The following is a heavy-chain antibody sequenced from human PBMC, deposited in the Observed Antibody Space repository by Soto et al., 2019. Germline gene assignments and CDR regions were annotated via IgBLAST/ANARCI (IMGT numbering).Heavy chain of an antibody. J-gene: IGHJ4*02. CDR1: GYTFTSYY. CDR3: ARPYDSSGSYLPFDY. D-gene: IGHD3-22*01. Sequence: ASVKVSCKASGYTFTSYYMHWVRQAPGQGLEWMGIINPSGGSSSYAQKFQGRVTMTRDTSTSTVYMELSSLRSEDTAVYYCARPYDSSGSYLPFDYWGQGTLVTVSS. V-gene: IGHV1-46*01. CDR2: INPSGGSS.